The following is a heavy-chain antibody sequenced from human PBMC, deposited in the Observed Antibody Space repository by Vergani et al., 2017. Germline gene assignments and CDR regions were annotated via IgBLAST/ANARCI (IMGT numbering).Heavy chain of an antibody. Sequence: EVQLVQSGAEVKKPGESLRISCKGSGYSFTSYWISWVRQRPGKGLEWMGRIDPSDSYTNYSPSFQGHVTISADKSISTAYLQWSSLKASDTAMYYCARHRSSSPLVDPWGQGTLVTVSS. J-gene: IGHJ5*02. CDR3: ARHRSSSPLVDP. V-gene: IGHV5-10-1*03. CDR2: IDPSDSYT. D-gene: IGHD6-13*01. CDR1: GYSFTSYW.